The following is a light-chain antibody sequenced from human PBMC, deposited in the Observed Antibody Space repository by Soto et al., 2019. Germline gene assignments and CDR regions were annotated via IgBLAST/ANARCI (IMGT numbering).Light chain of an antibody. Sequence: QTVVTQEPSFSVSPGGTVTLTCGLSSGSVSTSYYPGWYQQTPGQAPRTLIYNTNTRSSGVPDRFSGSILGTKAALTITGAHADDESDYYCVLFMGSGTWVFGGGTKLTVL. CDR3: VLFMGSGTWV. CDR1: SGSVSTSYY. J-gene: IGLJ2*01. CDR2: NTN. V-gene: IGLV8-61*01.